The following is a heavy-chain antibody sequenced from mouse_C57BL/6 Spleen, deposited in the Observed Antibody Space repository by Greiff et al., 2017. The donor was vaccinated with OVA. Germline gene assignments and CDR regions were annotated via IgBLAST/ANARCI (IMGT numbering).Heavy chain of an antibody. CDR2: ISYDGSN. CDR3: ARVNYYGSSPHWYFDV. V-gene: IGHV3-6*01. J-gene: IGHJ1*03. CDR1: GYSITSGYY. Sequence: EVKLEESGPGLVKPSQSLSLTCSVTGYSITSGYYWNWIRQFPGNKLEWMGYISYDGSNNYNPSLKNRISITRDTSKNQFFLKLNSVTTEDTATYYCARVNYYGSSPHWYFDVWGTGTTVTVSS. D-gene: IGHD1-1*01.